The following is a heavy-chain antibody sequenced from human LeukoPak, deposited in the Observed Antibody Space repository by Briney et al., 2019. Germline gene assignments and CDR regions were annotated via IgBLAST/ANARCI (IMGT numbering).Heavy chain of an antibody. V-gene: IGHV1-2*02. CDR2: INPNSGGT. CDR1: GYTFTSYD. CDR3: ARNSVVVVPAAIRLDP. Sequence: ASVKVSCKASGYTFTSYDLNWVRQAPGQGLEWMGWINPNSGGTNYAQKFQGRVTMTRDTSISTAYMELSRLRSDDTAVYYCARNSVVVVPAAIRLDPWGQGTLVTVSS. J-gene: IGHJ5*02. D-gene: IGHD2-2*01.